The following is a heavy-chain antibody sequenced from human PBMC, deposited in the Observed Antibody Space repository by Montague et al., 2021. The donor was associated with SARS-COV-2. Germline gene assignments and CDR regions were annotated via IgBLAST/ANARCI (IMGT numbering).Heavy chain of an antibody. Sequence: SLRLSCAASGFTFSTYAMSWVRQAPGKGLEWVSSISKSGESTFYXDSVKGRFTISRDNSKNTLYLQVNSLRAEDTAVYFCANRPSGADNWGQGTLVTVSS. V-gene: IGHV3-23*01. CDR3: ANRPSGADN. J-gene: IGHJ4*02. D-gene: IGHD1-26*01. CDR2: ISKSGEST. CDR1: GFTFSTYA.